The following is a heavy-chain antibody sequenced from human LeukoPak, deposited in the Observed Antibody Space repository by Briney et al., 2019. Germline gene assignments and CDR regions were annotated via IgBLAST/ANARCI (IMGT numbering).Heavy chain of an antibody. CDR1: GGSISSGGYY. J-gene: IGHJ4*02. CDR2: IYHSGST. D-gene: IGHD3-22*01. V-gene: IGHV4-30-2*01. CDR3: ARDPRYYYNSSRDSL. Sequence: PSETLSLTCTVSGGSISSGGYYWSWIRQPPGKGLEWIGYIYHSGSTYYNPSLKSRVTISVDTSKNQFSLKLSSVTAADTAVYYCARDPRYYYNSSRDSLWGQGTLVTVSS.